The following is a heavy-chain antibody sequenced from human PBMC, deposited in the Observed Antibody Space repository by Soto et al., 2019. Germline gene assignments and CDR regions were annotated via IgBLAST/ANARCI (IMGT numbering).Heavy chain of an antibody. CDR3: ARRTDWEYYDFWSGPQAVDY. CDR2: ISSSSSYI. J-gene: IGHJ4*02. V-gene: IGHV3-21*01. CDR1: GFTFSSYS. D-gene: IGHD3-3*01. Sequence: PGGSLRLSCAASGFTFSSYSMNWVRQAPGKGLEWVSSISSSSSYIYYADSVKGRFTISRDNAKNLLYLQMNSLRAEDTAVYYCARRTDWEYYDFWSGPQAVDYWGQGTLVTVSS.